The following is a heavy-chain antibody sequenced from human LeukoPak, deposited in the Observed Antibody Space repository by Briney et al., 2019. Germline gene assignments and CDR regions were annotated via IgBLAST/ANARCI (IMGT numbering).Heavy chain of an antibody. V-gene: IGHV1-8*01. J-gene: IGHJ4*02. CDR3: ARFRGNIAAAGDY. Sequence: ASVKVSCKASGYTFTSYDINWVRQATEQGLEWMGWMNPNSGNTGYAQKFQGRVTMTRNTSISTAYMELSSLRSEDTAVYYCARFRGNIAAAGDYWGQGTLVTVSS. CDR2: MNPNSGNT. D-gene: IGHD6-13*01. CDR1: GYTFTSYD.